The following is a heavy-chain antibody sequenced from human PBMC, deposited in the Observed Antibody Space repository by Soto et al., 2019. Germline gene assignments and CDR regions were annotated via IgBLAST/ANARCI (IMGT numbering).Heavy chain of an antibody. CDR1: GGSISSSSYY. CDR2: IYYSGST. D-gene: IGHD7-27*01. Sequence: PSETLSLTCTVSGGSISSSSYYWGWIRQPPGKGLEWIGSIYYSGSTYYNPSLKSRVTISVDTSKNQFSLKLSSVTAADTAVYYCAHRWGGYYYYGMDVWGQGTTVTVSS. J-gene: IGHJ6*02. CDR3: AHRWGGYYYYGMDV. V-gene: IGHV4-39*01.